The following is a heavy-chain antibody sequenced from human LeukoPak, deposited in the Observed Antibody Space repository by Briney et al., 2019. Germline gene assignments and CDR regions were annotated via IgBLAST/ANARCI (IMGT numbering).Heavy chain of an antibody. J-gene: IGHJ4*02. Sequence: GESLKISCKGSGFTFSTYSFASVRQMPGKGLEWMGVIYAGDSSTTYSPSFQGQVTISVDKSISTAYLQWSSLKASDSAIYYCARHSCYDSWGQGTLVTVSS. D-gene: IGHD3-16*01. V-gene: IGHV5-51*01. CDR3: ARHSCYDS. CDR2: IYAGDSST. CDR1: GFTFSTYS.